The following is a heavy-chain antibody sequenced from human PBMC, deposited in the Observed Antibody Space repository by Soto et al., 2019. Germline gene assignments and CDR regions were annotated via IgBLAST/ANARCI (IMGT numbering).Heavy chain of an antibody. CDR2: IYYSGST. J-gene: IGHJ4*02. V-gene: IGHV4-39*02. Sequence: SETLSLTCTVSGGSISSSSYYWGWIRQPPGKGLEWIGSIYYSGSTYYNPSLKSRVTISVDTSKNQFSLKLSSVTAADTAVYYCARDKITGLFDYWGQGTQVTVSS. D-gene: IGHD2-8*02. CDR3: ARDKITGLFDY. CDR1: GGSISSSSYY.